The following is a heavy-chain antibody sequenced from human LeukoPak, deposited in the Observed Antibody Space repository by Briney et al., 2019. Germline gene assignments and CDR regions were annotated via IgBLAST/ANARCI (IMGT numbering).Heavy chain of an antibody. V-gene: IGHV3-30-3*01. J-gene: IGHJ4*02. CDR2: ISYDGSNK. Sequence: GGSLRLSCAPSGLSFSSYTIHWVRQAPGKGLEWVAVISYDGSNKYYADSVKGRFTISRDNPKNTLYLQMNSLRAEDTAVYYCARGGQMYYFDYWGQGTLVTVSS. CDR1: GLSFSSYT. CDR3: ARGGQMYYFDY.